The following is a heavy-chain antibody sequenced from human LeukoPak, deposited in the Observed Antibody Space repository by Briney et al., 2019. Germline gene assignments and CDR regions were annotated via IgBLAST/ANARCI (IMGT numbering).Heavy chain of an antibody. CDR2: IKQDGSET. V-gene: IGHV3-7*01. D-gene: IGHD5-24*01. CDR1: GFTFSTYW. Sequence: SGGSLRLSCAPPGFTFSTYWMSWVRQAPGKGLEWVANIKQDGSETYYADSVKGRFTIFRDNAKNSLYLQMDSLRVEDTAVYYCANGDGFDYWGQGTLVIVSS. J-gene: IGHJ4*02. CDR3: ANGDGFDY.